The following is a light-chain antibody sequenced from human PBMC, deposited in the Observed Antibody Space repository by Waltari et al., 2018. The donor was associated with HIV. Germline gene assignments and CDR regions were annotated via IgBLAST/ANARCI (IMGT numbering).Light chain of an antibody. CDR2: TAT. V-gene: IGKV1-39*01. J-gene: IGKJ3*01. CDR3: QQSYSSPT. Sequence: DIQMTHSPSSLSASIGDSVTITCRASQNISHYLNWYQQKPGKAPTTLISTATTLQSGVPLMCRGSGSGTDFTLTITNLRPDDFATYFCQQSYSSPTFGPGTTVDIK. CDR1: QNISHY.